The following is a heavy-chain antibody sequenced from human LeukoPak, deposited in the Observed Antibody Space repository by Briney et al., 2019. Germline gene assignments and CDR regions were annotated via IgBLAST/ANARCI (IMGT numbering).Heavy chain of an antibody. V-gene: IGHV4-34*01. CDR2: INHSGST. CDR1: GRSFSGYY. CDR3: ARGREQQLFYYYYYMDV. J-gene: IGHJ6*03. Sequence: PSETLSLTCAVYGRSFSGYYWSWSRQPPGKGLEWIGEINHSGSTNYNPSLKSRVTISLDTSKNQLSLNLSSVTAADTAVYYCARGREQQLFYYYYYMDVWGKGTTVTVSS. D-gene: IGHD1/OR15-1a*01.